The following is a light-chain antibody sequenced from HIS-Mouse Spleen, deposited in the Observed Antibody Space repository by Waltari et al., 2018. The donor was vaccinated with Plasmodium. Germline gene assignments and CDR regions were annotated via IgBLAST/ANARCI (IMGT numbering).Light chain of an antibody. CDR1: QSVSSSY. J-gene: IGKJ2*01. Sequence: EIVLTQSPGTLSLSPGERATLSCRASQSVSSSYLAWYQQKPGQAPRLLIYGASNRATGIPDRFSGSGSETDFTLTINRLVPEDFAVYYCQKYGSSPYTFGQGTKLEIK. CDR2: GAS. V-gene: IGKV3-20*01. CDR3: QKYGSSPYT.